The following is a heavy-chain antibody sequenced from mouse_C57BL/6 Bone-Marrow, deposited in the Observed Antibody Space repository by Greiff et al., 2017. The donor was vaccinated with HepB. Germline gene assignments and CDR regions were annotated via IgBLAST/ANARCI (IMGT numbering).Heavy chain of an antibody. D-gene: IGHD1-1*01. V-gene: IGHV1-69*01. Sequence: QVQLQQPGAELVMPGASVKLSCKASGYTFTSYWMHWVKQRPGQGLEWIGEIDPSDSYTNYNQKFKGKATLTVDKSSSTAYMQLSSLTSEDSAVYYCAIYGLLRGRDYWGQGTTLTVSS. CDR2: IDPSDSYT. CDR1: GYTFTSYW. J-gene: IGHJ2*01. CDR3: AIYGLLRGRDY.